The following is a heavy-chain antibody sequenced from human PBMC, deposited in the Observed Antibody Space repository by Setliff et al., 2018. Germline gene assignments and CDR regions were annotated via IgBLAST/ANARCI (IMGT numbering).Heavy chain of an antibody. Sequence: HLGGSLRLSCAASGFTFSSHAMSWVRQAPGSGLEWVSSVSGSGGSPHYADSVKGRFTISRDSSKNTLYLQMNSLRVEDTARYFCAKVKKQLIRGSGLDFWGQGTVVTVSS. D-gene: IGHD3-10*01. CDR2: VSGSGGSP. V-gene: IGHV3-23*01. J-gene: IGHJ4*02. CDR1: GFTFSSHA. CDR3: AKVKKQLIRGSGLDF.